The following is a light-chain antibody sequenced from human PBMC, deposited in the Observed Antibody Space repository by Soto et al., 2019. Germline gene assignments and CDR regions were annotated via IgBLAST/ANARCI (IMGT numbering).Light chain of an antibody. Sequence: DIQMTQSPSTLSASVGDRVTITCRASQSIGSSLAWYQQKPGKAPKLLIFDASSLERGVPSRFSGSGSGTAFTLTIRSLQPDDFSTYYCQQYNGYSRTFGQGTTVDIK. CDR2: DAS. CDR3: QQYNGYSRT. CDR1: QSIGSS. V-gene: IGKV1-5*01. J-gene: IGKJ1*01.